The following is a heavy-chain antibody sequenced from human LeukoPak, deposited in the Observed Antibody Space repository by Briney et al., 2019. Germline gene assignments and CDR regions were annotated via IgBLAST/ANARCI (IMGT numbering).Heavy chain of an antibody. Sequence: SETLSLTCTVSGGSISSSSYYWGWIRQPPGKGLEWIVSIYYSGSTYYNPSLKSRVTISVDTSKNQFSLKLSSVTAADTAVYYCARADYDFWSGYYEACFDPWGQGTLVTVSS. CDR3: ARADYDFWSGYYEACFDP. V-gene: IGHV4-39*07. CDR2: IYYSGST. CDR1: GGSISSSSYY. J-gene: IGHJ5*02. D-gene: IGHD3-3*01.